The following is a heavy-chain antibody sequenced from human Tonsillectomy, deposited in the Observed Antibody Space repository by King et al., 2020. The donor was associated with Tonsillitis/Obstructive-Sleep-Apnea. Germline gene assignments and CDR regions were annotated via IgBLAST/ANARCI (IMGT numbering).Heavy chain of an antibody. CDR1: GFTFSNYG. CDR3: ARVSLPGYCGTASCFGSDY. Sequence: VQLVESGGGVVQPGRSLRLSCAASGFTFSNYGMHWFRQAPGKGLEWVALRWFDGSTKYYADSVKGRFTISRDNSMATLYLQLNSLRAEDTALYYCARVSLPGYCGTASCFGSDYWGQGTLVTVSS. D-gene: IGHD2-2*01. V-gene: IGHV3-33*01. CDR2: RWFDGSTK. J-gene: IGHJ4*02.